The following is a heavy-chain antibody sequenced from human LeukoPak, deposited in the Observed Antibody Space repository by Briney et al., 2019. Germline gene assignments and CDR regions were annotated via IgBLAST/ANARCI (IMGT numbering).Heavy chain of an antibody. CDR3: ARFSPFRLVRGYYYYMDV. Sequence: SETLSLTCTVSGGSISSYYWSWIRQPPGKGLECIGYIYYSGSTNYNPSLKSRVTISVDTSKNQFSLKLSSVTAADTAVYYCARFSPFRLVRGYYYYMDVWGKGTTVTVSS. J-gene: IGHJ6*03. CDR1: GGSISSYY. CDR2: IYYSGST. D-gene: IGHD3-10*01. V-gene: IGHV4-59*01.